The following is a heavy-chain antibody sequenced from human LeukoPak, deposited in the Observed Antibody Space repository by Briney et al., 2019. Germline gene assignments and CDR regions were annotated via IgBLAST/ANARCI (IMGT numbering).Heavy chain of an antibody. J-gene: IGHJ4*02. V-gene: IGHV1-8*01. CDR3: ARALNRMVRGVIITLGY. CDR1: GYTFTSYD. Sequence: ASVKVSCKASGYTFTSYDINWVRQATGQGLEWMGWMNPNSGNTGYAQKFQGRVTMTRNTSISTAYMELSSLRSEDTAVYYCARALNRMVRGVIITLGYWGQGTLVTVSS. D-gene: IGHD3-10*01. CDR2: MNPNSGNT.